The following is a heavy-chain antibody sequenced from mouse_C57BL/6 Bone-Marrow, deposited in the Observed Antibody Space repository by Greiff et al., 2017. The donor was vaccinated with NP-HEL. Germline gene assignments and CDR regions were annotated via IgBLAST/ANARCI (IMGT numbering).Heavy chain of an antibody. CDR1: GYTFTDYY. CDR3: ARRGDGYPYYAMDY. Sequence: EVQLQQSGPELVKPGASVKISCKASGYTFTDYYMNWVKQSHGKSLEWLGDINPNNGGTSYNQKFKGKATLTVDKSSSTAYMELRSLTSEDAAVYYCARRGDGYPYYAMDYWGQGTSVTVSS. D-gene: IGHD2-3*01. V-gene: IGHV1-26*01. J-gene: IGHJ4*01. CDR2: INPNNGGT.